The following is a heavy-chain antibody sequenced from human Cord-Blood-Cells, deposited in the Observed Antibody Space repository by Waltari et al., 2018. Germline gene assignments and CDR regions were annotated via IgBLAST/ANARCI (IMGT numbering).Heavy chain of an antibody. D-gene: IGHD5-18*01. CDR3: ARVSSSWIPGWFDP. CDR1: GYTFTGYY. V-gene: IGHV1-2*02. J-gene: IGHJ5*02. Sequence: QVQLVQSGAEVKKPGASVKVSCKASGYTFTGYYMHWVRQAPGQGLEWMGWINPNRGGTNYAQKFQGRVTMTRDTSISTAYMELSRLRSDDTAVYYCARVSSSWIPGWFDPWGQGTLVTVSS. CDR2: INPNRGGT.